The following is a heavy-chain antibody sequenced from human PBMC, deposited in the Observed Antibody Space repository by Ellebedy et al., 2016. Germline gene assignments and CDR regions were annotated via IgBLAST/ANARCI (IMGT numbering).Heavy chain of an antibody. CDR1: GFTFSDYY. CDR3: ARDPRPYLRYGYYDY. D-gene: IGHD3-9*01. V-gene: IGHV3-11*04. Sequence: GESLKISCAASGFTFSDYYMSWIRQAPGKGLEWVSYISSSGSTIYYADSVKGRFTISRDNAKNSLFLQMNSLRADDTAVYYCARDPRPYLRYGYYDYWGQGTLVIVSS. J-gene: IGHJ4*02. CDR2: ISSSGSTI.